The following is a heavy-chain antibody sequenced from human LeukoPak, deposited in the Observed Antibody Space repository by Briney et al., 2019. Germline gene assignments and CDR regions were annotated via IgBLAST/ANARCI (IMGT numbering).Heavy chain of an antibody. CDR2: ISSSGSYI. CDR1: GFTFSSYS. CDR3: ARGGHNYYDSSGYRHSFDY. Sequence: GGSLRLSCAASGFTFSSYSMNWVRQAPGKGLEWISSISSSGSYIYYADSVKGRFTTSRDNAKNSLYLQMNSLRAEDTAVYYCARGGHNYYDSSGYRHSFDYWGQGTLVTVSS. D-gene: IGHD3-22*01. J-gene: IGHJ4*02. V-gene: IGHV3-21*01.